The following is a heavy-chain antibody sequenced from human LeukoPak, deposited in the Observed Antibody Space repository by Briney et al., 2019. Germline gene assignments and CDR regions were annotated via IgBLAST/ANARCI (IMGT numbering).Heavy chain of an antibody. CDR2: IRYDGSNT. V-gene: IGHV3-30*02. D-gene: IGHD3-10*01. CDR1: GFTFSRYG. J-gene: IGHJ3*02. CDR3: AKSVDQFGGLSKDAFDI. Sequence: GSLRLSCAASGFTFSRYGIYWVRQAPGKGLEWVAFIRYDGSNTYYADSVKGRFTISRDNSENTLYLQMNSLRAEDTAAYYCAKSVDQFGGLSKDAFDIWGQGTMVTVSS.